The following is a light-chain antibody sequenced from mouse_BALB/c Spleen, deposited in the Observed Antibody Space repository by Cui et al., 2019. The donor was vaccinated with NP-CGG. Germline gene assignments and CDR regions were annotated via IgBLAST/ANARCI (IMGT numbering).Light chain of an antibody. V-gene: IGLV1*01. J-gene: IGLJ1*01. Sequence: QAVVTQESALTTLPGETVTLTCRSNTGAVTTSNYANWVQEKPDHLFTGLIGGTKNRAPGVPARFSGSLIGDKAALTITGAQTEDEAIYFCALWYSNHWMFGGGTKLTVL. CDR1: TGAVTTSNY. CDR2: GTK. CDR3: ALWYSNHWM.